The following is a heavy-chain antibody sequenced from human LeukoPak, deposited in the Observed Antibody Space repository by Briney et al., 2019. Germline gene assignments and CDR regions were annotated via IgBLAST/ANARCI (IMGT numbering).Heavy chain of an antibody. CDR1: GGSFSGYY. V-gene: IGHV4-34*01. CDR3: ARAYETTVTTETYYYYYMDV. CDR2: INHSGST. D-gene: IGHD4-17*01. J-gene: IGHJ6*03. Sequence: SETLSLTCAVYGGSFSGYYWSWIRQPPGKGLEWIGEINHSGSTNYNPSLKSRVTISVDTPKNQFSLKLSSVTAADTAVYYCARAYETTVTTETYYYYYMDVWGKGTTVTVSS.